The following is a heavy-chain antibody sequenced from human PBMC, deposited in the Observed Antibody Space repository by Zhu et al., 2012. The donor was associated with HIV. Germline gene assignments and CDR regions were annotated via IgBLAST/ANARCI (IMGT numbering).Heavy chain of an antibody. V-gene: IGHV4-38-2*01. CDR2: IYRSGAT. CDR3: ARTGDDNHHASFDI. J-gene: IGHJ4*01. Sequence: QVQLQGSGPGLVKPSETLSLTCDVSGSSINTANYWGWIRQPPGKGLEWIANIYRSGATYYNPSLRSRATISLDTSRNLFLLRLNSVTAADTAIHYCARTGDDNHHASFDIWDQGTLITVSS. D-gene: IGHD3-9*01. CDR1: GSSINTANY.